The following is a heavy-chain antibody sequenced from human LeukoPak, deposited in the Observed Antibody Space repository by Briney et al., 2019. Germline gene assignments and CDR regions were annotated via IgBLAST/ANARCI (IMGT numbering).Heavy chain of an antibody. Sequence: PSETLSLTCAVYVGSFSGYYCSWIRHPPGKGLEWLGEINNSGSTNTNTPLTRLVPLSVDTSKNQFSLKLSSVPAADTAVYYCASGDVVVPADTDITSGMDVWGQGSPVTVSS. V-gene: IGHV4-34*01. CDR2: INNSGST. J-gene: IGHJ6*02. CDR3: ASGDVVVPADTDITSGMDV. CDR1: VGSFSGYY. D-gene: IGHD2-2*01.